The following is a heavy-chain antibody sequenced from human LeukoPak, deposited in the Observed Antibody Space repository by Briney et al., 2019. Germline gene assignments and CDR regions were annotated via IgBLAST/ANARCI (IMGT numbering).Heavy chain of an antibody. V-gene: IGHV4-39*07. D-gene: IGHD6-13*01. J-gene: IGHJ4*02. Sequence: SETLSLTCTVSGGSISSSSYYWGWIRQPPGKGLEWIGSIYYSGSTYYNPFLKSRVTMSVVTSKNQFSLKLSSVTAADTAVYYCARSATGIAALFDYWGQGTLVTVSS. CDR2: IYYSGST. CDR1: GGSISSSSYY. CDR3: ARSATGIAALFDY.